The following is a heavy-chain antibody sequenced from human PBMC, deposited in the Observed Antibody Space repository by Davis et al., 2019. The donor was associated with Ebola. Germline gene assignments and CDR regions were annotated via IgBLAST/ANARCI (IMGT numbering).Heavy chain of an antibody. Sequence: MPGGSLRLSCAVYGGSFSGYYWSWIRQPPGKGLEWIGEINHSGSTNYNPSLKSRVTISVDTSKNQSSLKLSSVTAADTAVYYCARDYGDYADAFDIWGQGTMVTVSS. CDR3: ARDYGDYADAFDI. V-gene: IGHV4-34*01. CDR2: INHSGST. CDR1: GGSFSGYY. J-gene: IGHJ3*02. D-gene: IGHD4-17*01.